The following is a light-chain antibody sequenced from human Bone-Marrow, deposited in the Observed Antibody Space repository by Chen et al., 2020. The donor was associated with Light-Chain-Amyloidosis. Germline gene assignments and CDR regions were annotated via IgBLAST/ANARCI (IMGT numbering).Light chain of an antibody. CDR1: QAISNY. Sequence: DIQMTQTPSSLSASVGDRVTITCQASQAISNYLNWYQQKPGKAPDLLIYDASNLEPGVPSRFSGGGSGTHFTFTISSLQPEDIATYYCQQYDTVPRTFGQGTKVEIK. CDR2: DAS. J-gene: IGKJ2*02. CDR3: QQYDTVPRT. V-gene: IGKV1-33*01.